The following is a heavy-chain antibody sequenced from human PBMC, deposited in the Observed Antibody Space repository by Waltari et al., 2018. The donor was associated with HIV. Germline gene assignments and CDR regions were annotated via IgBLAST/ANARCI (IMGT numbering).Heavy chain of an antibody. CDR3: ARVRVTLIVAGPFDT. CDR2: IHHSGRT. Sequence: QVQLQESGPGLVKPSETLSLTCAVFGNSISGAYYWGGIRQSQGKGLEWIGSIHHSGRTYYHPSLKSRVTISVDTSKKQFSLNLTSVTAADTALYYCARVRVTLIVAGPFDTWGQGTLVTVSS. D-gene: IGHD3-22*01. CDR1: GNSISGAYY. J-gene: IGHJ3*02. V-gene: IGHV4-38-2*01.